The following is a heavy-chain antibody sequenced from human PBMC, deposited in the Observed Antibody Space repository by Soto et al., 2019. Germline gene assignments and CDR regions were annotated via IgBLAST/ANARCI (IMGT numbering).Heavy chain of an antibody. J-gene: IGHJ4*02. D-gene: IGHD2-8*01. CDR1: GLIFSSYA. V-gene: IGHV3-23*01. CDR2: ITGSSDYT. Sequence: GGSLRLSCEASGLIFSSYAMNWVRQAPGKGLQWVSSITGSSDYTSYIASVKGRFTISRDNSKNTLYLQMNSLRAEDTAVYFCATEQTNGAHYALDYWSQGTLVTVSS. CDR3: ATEQTNGAHYALDY.